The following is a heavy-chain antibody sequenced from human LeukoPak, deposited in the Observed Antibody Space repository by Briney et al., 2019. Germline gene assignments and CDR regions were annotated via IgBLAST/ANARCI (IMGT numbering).Heavy chain of an antibody. CDR3: ARERHDYGDFDY. D-gene: IGHD4-17*01. Sequence: GASVKVSCKASGYAFTGYYLHWVRQAPGQGLEWMGWINPNSDGTNYAQKFQGRVTLTTDTSISTAYMQLSSLRSEDTAVYYCARERHDYGDFDYWGQGTLVTVSS. CDR2: INPNSDGT. V-gene: IGHV1-2*02. CDR1: GYAFTGYY. J-gene: IGHJ4*02.